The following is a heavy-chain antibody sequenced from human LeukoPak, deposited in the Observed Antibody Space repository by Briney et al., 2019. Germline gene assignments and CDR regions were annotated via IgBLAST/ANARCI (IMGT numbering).Heavy chain of an antibody. D-gene: IGHD2-8*01. CDR1: GFTFSSYG. J-gene: IGHJ6*02. Sequence: PGGSLRLSCAASGFTFSSYGMHWVRQAPGKGLEWVAVISYDGSNKYYADSVKGRFTTSRDNSKNTLYLQMNSLRAEDTAVYYCAKIPLNGGMDVWGQGTTVTVSS. CDR3: AKIPLNGGMDV. V-gene: IGHV3-30*18. CDR2: ISYDGSNK.